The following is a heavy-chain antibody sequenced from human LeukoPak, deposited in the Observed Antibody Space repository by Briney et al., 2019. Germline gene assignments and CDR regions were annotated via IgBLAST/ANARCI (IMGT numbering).Heavy chain of an antibody. D-gene: IGHD3-10*01. CDR3: ARSSRPAGAFDY. CDR2: ISYDGSNK. CDR1: GFTFSSYA. V-gene: IGHV3-30-3*01. Sequence: PGRSLRLSCAASGFTFSSYAMHWVRQAPGKGLEWVAVISYDGSNKHYADSVKGRFTISRDNSKNTLYLQMNSLRAEDTAVYYCARSSRPAGAFDYWGQGTLVTVSS. J-gene: IGHJ4*02.